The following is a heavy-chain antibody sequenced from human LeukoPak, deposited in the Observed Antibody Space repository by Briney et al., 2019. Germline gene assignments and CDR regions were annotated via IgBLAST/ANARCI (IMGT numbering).Heavy chain of an antibody. D-gene: IGHD1-26*01. Sequence: PSETLSLTCTVSGGSISSSNYYWGWIHQPPGKGLEWIGSIFYSGGTYYNPSLKSRVTISVDTSKNQFSLKLSSVTAADTAVYYCARDSAMGSTSFDSWGQGTLVTVSS. CDR2: IFYSGGT. J-gene: IGHJ4*02. CDR1: GGSISSSNYY. V-gene: IGHV4-39*07. CDR3: ARDSAMGSTSFDS.